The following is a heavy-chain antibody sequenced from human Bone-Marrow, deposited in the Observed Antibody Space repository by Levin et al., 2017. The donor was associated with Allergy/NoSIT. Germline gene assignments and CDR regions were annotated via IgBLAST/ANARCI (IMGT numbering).Heavy chain of an antibody. CDR1: GGSITTHY. J-gene: IGHJ4*02. CDR3: ARRDAADGIFEY. CDR2: IYHSGST. Sequence: GSLRLSCTVSGGSITTHYWSWIRQPPGKGLEWIGFIYHSGSTNYNPSLKSRVTISVDTSKNQFSLKVNSVTVADTAVYYCARRDAADGIFEYWGQGILVTVSS. D-gene: IGHD6-13*01. V-gene: IGHV4-59*08.